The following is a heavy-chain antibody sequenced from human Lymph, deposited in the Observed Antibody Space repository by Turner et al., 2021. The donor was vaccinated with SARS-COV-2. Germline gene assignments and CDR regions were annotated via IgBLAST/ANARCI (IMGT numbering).Heavy chain of an antibody. CDR1: GFTFSTYS. CDR3: ARGPPDFPYYFDY. J-gene: IGHJ4*02. Sequence: EVQLVESGGGLVKPGGSLRLSCAASGFTFSTYSMNWGRQARRKGLEWVSSITFSSSYIYYADAVKGRFTISRDNAKNSLYLKMSSLGAEDTAVYYCARGPPDFPYYFDYWGQGTLVTVSS. CDR2: ITFSSSYI. V-gene: IGHV3-21*01. D-gene: IGHD2-21*02.